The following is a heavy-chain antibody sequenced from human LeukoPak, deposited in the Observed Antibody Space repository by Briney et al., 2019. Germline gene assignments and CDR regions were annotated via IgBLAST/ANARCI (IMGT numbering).Heavy chain of an antibody. CDR2: ISGSGGRT. CDR1: GFTFSSYA. Sequence: GGSLRLSCAASGFTFSSYAMSWVRQAPGKGLKWVSGISGSGGRTYYADSVKGRFTISRDNSKNTLYLQMNSLRAEDTAVYYCAKSMGATLFDYWGQGTLVTVSS. D-gene: IGHD1-26*01. V-gene: IGHV3-23*01. CDR3: AKSMGATLFDY. J-gene: IGHJ4*02.